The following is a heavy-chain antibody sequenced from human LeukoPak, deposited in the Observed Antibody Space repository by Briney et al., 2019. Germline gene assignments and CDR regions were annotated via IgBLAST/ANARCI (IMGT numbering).Heavy chain of an antibody. CDR3: ARVRYSGSYYHDY. Sequence: ASVKVSCKASGYTFTSYDINWVRQAPGQGLEWMGWMNPNSGNTVYAQKFQGRVTITRNTSISTAYMELSSLRSEDTAVYYCARVRYSGSYYHDYWGQGTLVTVSS. CDR1: GYTFTSYD. D-gene: IGHD1-26*01. J-gene: IGHJ4*02. V-gene: IGHV1-8*03. CDR2: MNPNSGNT.